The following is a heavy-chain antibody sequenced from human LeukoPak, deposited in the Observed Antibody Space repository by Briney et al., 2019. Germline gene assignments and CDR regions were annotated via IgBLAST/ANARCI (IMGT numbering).Heavy chain of an antibody. Sequence: PGGSLRLSCAASGFTFDDYGMSWVRQAPGKGLEWVSGINWNGGSTGYADSVKGRFTISRDNAKNSLYLQMNSLRAEDTALYYCASELGPGAAAGKGYFQHWGQGTLVTVSS. V-gene: IGHV3-20*04. D-gene: IGHD6-13*01. CDR3: ASELGPGAAAGKGYFQH. CDR2: INWNGGST. J-gene: IGHJ1*01. CDR1: GFTFDDYG.